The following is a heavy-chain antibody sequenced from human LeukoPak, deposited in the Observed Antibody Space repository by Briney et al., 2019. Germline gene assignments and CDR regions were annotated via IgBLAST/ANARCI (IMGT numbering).Heavy chain of an antibody. CDR3: ARDRLNRFDP. J-gene: IGHJ5*02. D-gene: IGHD6-6*01. CDR1: GYTFTSYG. CDR2: ISGYSGDT. V-gene: IGHV1-18*01. Sequence: ASVKVSCKASGYTFTSYGISWVRQAPGQGREWMGWISGYSGDTSYSQKFQGRVTMTRDTSTSTAYMELRSLRSDDTALYYCARDRLNRFDPWGQGTLVTVSS.